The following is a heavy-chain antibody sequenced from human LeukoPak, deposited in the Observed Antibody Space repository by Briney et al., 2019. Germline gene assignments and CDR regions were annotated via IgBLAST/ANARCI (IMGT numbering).Heavy chain of an antibody. J-gene: IGHJ6*02. CDR1: GGTFISYA. CDR3: ARVPLMSGSYSYYYYGMDV. CDR2: IIPIFGTA. Sequence: SVKVSCKASGGTFISYAISWVRQAPGQGLEWMGGIIPIFGTANYAQKFQGRVTITADESTSTAYMELGSLRSEDTAVYYCARVPLMSGSYSYYYYGMDVWGQGTTVTASS. D-gene: IGHD1-26*01. V-gene: IGHV1-69*13.